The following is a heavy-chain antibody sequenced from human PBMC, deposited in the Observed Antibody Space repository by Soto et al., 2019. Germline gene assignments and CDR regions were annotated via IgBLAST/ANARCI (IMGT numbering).Heavy chain of an antibody. D-gene: IGHD3-16*01. Sequence: QLQLQESGSGLVKPSQSLSLTCTFSGGSISSGGYSWTWIRQPPGKGLEWIGNVYHTGRTNYNPSLKSRLAMSVDRSKNQVSLRLSSVTDADTAVYYCARDRILIPFGGRTHSYGIDVWGQGTTVSVSS. CDR1: GGSISSGGYS. CDR2: VYHTGRT. J-gene: IGHJ6*02. V-gene: IGHV4-30-2*01. CDR3: ARDRILIPFGGRTHSYGIDV.